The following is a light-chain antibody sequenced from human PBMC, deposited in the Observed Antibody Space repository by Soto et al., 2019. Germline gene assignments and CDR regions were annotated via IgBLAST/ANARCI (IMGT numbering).Light chain of an antibody. J-gene: IGKJ2*01. CDR1: QSVRSN. CDR3: QHYNNWPPET. CDR2: GAS. V-gene: IGKV3-15*01. Sequence: EIVMTQSPATLSVSPGERATLSCRASQSVRSNLAWYQQKPGQAPRLLISGASTRATGIPARFSGSGSGTEFTLTISSPQSEDFAVYYCQHYNNWPPETFGQGTKLDIK.